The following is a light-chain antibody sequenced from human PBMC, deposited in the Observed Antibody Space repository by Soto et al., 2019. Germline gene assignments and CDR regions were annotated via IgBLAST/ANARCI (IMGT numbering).Light chain of an antibody. Sequence: QLTQSPSSLSASIGDRVTITCRASQDITNYLAWYQQQPGKAPKLLVYSASTLHSGVPTRFSGSGSGTEFILTIGLPQPEDFATYYCHHLAGTFGQGTKLEMK. V-gene: IGKV1-9*01. CDR3: HHLAGT. CDR2: SAS. CDR1: QDITNY. J-gene: IGKJ2*01.